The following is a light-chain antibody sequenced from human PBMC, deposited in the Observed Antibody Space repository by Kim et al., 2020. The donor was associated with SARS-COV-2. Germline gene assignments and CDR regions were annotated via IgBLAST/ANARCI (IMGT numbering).Light chain of an antibody. J-gene: IGLJ3*02. V-gene: IGLV3-21*04. CDR1: DIGSKS. CDR2: YDS. CDR3: QVWDSSSDHWV. Sequence: APGKTARITRGGNDIGSKSVKWYQQKPGQAPVLVIYYDSDRPSGIPERFSGSNSGNTATLTISRVEAGDEADYYCQVWDSSSDHWVFGGGTKLTVL.